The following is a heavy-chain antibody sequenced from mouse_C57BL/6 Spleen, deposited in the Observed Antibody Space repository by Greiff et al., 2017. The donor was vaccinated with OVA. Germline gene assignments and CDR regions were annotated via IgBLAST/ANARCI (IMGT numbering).Heavy chain of an antibody. CDR3: ASYDWGYFDV. V-gene: IGHV1-80*01. J-gene: IGHJ1*03. CDR2: IYPGDGDT. D-gene: IGHD2-4*01. CDR1: GYAFSSYW. Sequence: VKLVESGAELVKPGASVKISCKASGYAFSSYWMNWVKQRPGKGLEWIGQIYPGDGDTNYNGKFKGKATLTADKSSSTAYMQLSSLTSEDSAVYFCASYDWGYFDVWGTGTTVTVSS.